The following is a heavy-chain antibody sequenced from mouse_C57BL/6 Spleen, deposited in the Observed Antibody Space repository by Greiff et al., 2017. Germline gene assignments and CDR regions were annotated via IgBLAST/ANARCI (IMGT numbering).Heavy chain of an antibody. D-gene: IGHD2-5*01. CDR2: IYPGSGNT. CDR3: ARSYSRYYYAMDY. V-gene: IGHV1-76*01. J-gene: IGHJ4*01. CDR1: GYTFTDYY. Sequence: VQLQQSGAELVRPGASVKLSCKASGYTFTDYYINWVKQRPGQGLEWIARIYPGSGNTYYNEKFKGKATLTAEKSSSTAYMQLSSLTSDDSAVYFCARSYSRYYYAMDYWGQGTSVTVSS.